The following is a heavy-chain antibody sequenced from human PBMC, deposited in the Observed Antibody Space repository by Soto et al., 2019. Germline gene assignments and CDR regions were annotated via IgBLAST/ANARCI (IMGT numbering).Heavy chain of an antibody. V-gene: IGHV3-30*18. CDR1: GFTFSSYG. CDR2: ISYDGSNK. CDR3: AKGKMTTGTTWWFDP. Sequence: QVQLVESGGGVVQPGRSLRLSCAASGFTFSSYGMHWVRQAPGKGLEWVAVISYDGSNKYYADSVKGRFTISRDNSKNTLYLQMNSLRAEDTAVYYCAKGKMTTGTTWWFDPWGQGTLVTVSS. J-gene: IGHJ5*02. D-gene: IGHD4-17*01.